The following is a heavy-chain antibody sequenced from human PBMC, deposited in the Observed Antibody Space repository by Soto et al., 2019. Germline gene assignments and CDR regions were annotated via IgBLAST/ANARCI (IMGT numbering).Heavy chain of an antibody. D-gene: IGHD6-13*01. V-gene: IGHV1-69*01. J-gene: IGHJ6*02. CDR2: IIPIFGTE. Sequence: QVQLVQSGAEVKKPGSSVRVSCKASGGTFSSYAISWVRQAPGQGLEWMGGIIPIFGTENYAQKFQSRVTITADESTSTAYMELSSLRSEDTAVYYCARDRIAGSKYYYGMDVWGQGTTVTVSS. CDR1: GGTFSSYA. CDR3: ARDRIAGSKYYYGMDV.